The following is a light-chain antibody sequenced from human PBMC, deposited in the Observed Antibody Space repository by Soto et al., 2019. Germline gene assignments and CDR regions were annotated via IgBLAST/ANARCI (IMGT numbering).Light chain of an antibody. CDR1: SSDVGTYNL. V-gene: IGLV2-23*01. J-gene: IGLJ2*01. Sequence: QSALTQPASVSGSPGQSITISCTGTSSDVGTYNLVSWYQQHPGKAPKLMIYEGSKRPSGVSNRFSGSKSGNTASLTISGLQAEDDADYYCCSYSGSSTPVVIGGGTKVTVL. CDR3: CSYSGSSTPVV. CDR2: EGS.